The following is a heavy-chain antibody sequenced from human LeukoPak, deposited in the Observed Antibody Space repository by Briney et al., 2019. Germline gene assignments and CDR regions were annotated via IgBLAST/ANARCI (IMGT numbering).Heavy chain of an antibody. V-gene: IGHV4-59*05. D-gene: IGHD3-10*02. CDR2: IYYSGST. J-gene: IGHJ5*02. CDR1: GGSISSYY. CDR3: ARLPTFVNWFDP. Sequence: SETLSLTCTVSGGSISSYYWSWIRQPPGKGLEWIGSIYYSGSTYYNPSLKSRVTISVDTSKNQFSLKLSSVTAADTAVYYCARLPTFVNWFDPWGQGTLVTVSS.